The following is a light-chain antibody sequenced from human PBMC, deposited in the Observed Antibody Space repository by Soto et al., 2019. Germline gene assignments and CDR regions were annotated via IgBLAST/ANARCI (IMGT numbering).Light chain of an antibody. Sequence: DIQMTQSPSTLSASVGDRVIITCRASQSISSWLAWYQQKPGTAPKLLIYKASTLQSGVPSRFSGSRSGTEFTLTISSLQPDDSATYYCQQYSDNWTFGQGT. CDR3: QQYSDNWT. CDR2: KAS. V-gene: IGKV1-5*03. CDR1: QSISSW. J-gene: IGKJ1*01.